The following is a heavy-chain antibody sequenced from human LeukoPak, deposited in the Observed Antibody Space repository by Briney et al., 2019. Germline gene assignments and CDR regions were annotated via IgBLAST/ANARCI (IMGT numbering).Heavy chain of an antibody. Sequence: GGSLRLSCAASGFTFSSYAMHWVRQAPGKGLEWVAVISYDGSNKYYADSVKGRFTISRDNSKNTLYLQMNSLRAEDTAVYYCXXYCTNGVCPDPDYWGQGTLVTVSS. CDR3: XXYCTNGVCPDPDY. J-gene: IGHJ4*02. CDR1: GFTFSSYA. D-gene: IGHD2-8*01. V-gene: IGHV3-30-3*01. CDR2: ISYDGSNK.